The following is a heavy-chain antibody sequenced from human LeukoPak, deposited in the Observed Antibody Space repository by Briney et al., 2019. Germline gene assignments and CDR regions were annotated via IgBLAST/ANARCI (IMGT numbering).Heavy chain of an antibody. J-gene: IGHJ3*02. CDR2: IYYSGST. V-gene: IGHV4-39*07. D-gene: IGHD3-3*01. Sequence: ETLSLTCTVSGGSISSSSYYWGWIRQPPGKGLEWIGSIYYSGSTYYNPSLKSRVTISVDTSKNQFSLKLSSVTAADTAVYYCARDGYYDFSYAFDIWGQGTMVTVSS. CDR1: GGSISSSSYY. CDR3: ARDGYYDFSYAFDI.